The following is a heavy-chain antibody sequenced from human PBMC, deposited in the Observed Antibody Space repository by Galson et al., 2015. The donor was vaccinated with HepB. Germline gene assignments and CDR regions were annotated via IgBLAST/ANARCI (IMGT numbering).Heavy chain of an antibody. D-gene: IGHD3-10*01. V-gene: IGHV5-10-1*01. Sequence: QSGAEVKEPGESLKISCKASGNSFTTYWISWVRQMPGKGLEWMGRICPIDSYISYSPSFQGHVTISADESISTAYLQWSSLKASDTAMYYCARHTVEAGGGDPANLWGQGTLVTVSS. CDR3: ARHTVEAGGGDPANL. CDR1: GNSFTTYW. J-gene: IGHJ5*02. CDR2: ICPIDSYI.